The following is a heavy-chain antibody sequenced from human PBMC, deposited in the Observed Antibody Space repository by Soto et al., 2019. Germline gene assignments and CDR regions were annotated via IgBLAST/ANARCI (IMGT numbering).Heavy chain of an antibody. CDR1: GFTFSSYG. Sequence: GGSLRLSCAASGFTFSSYGMHWVRQAPGKGLEWVAVIWYDGSNKYYADSVKGRFTISRDNSKNTLYLQMNSLRAEDTAVYYCARDPGYYYDSSGYYFDYWGQGTLVTVSS. J-gene: IGHJ4*02. D-gene: IGHD3-22*01. V-gene: IGHV3-33*01. CDR2: IWYDGSNK. CDR3: ARDPGYYYDSSGYYFDY.